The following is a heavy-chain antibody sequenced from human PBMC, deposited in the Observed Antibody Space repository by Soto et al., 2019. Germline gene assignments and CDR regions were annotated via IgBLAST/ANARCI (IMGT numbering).Heavy chain of an antibody. V-gene: IGHV1-18*01. CDR3: ARDLSLGGYSYGYEDY. CDR2: ISAYNGNT. Sequence: QVQLVQSGAEVKKPGASVKVSCKASGYTFTSYGISWVRQAPGQGREWMGWISAYNGNTNYAQKLQGRVTLTTDTSRGTAYMELRSLRYDDTAVYYCARDLSLGGYSYGYEDYWGQGTLVTVSS. J-gene: IGHJ4*02. D-gene: IGHD5-18*01. CDR1: GYTFTSYG.